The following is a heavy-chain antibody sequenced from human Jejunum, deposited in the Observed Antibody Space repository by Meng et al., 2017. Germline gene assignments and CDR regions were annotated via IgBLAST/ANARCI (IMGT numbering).Heavy chain of an antibody. V-gene: IGHV3-23*01. D-gene: IGHD5-18*01. CDR1: GFTFSTYA. CDR2: ISSSGSNT. CDR3: VKGGTAMVTLRSLDV. Sequence: GGSLRLSCAASGFTFSTYAMTWVRQSPGKGLEWVSVISSSGSNTYYADSLKGRFSISRDNSKNTLFLEMTALRAEDTALYYCVKGGTAMVTLRSLDVWGQGTTVTVS. J-gene: IGHJ6*02.